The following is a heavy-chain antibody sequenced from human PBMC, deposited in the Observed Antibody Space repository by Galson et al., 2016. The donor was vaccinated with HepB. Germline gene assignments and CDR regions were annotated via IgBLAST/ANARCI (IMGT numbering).Heavy chain of an antibody. Sequence: SLRLSCAASGFIFSSYGMHWVRQAPGKGLEWVAVIWNDGSNQYYVDSAKGRFTISRDNSKNTLYLQMNSLRAEDTAVYHCAREGMTTVAMLDYWGQGTLVTVAS. CDR2: IWNDGSNQ. V-gene: IGHV3-33*01. J-gene: IGHJ4*02. D-gene: IGHD4-23*01. CDR3: AREGMTTVAMLDY. CDR1: GFIFSSYG.